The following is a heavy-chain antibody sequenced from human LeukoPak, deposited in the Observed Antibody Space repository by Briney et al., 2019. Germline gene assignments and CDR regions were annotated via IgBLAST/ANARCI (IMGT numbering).Heavy chain of an antibody. J-gene: IGHJ6*02. V-gene: IGHV4-39*07. Sequence: TSETLSLTCTVSGGSISSSSYYWGWIRQPPGKGLEWIGSIYYSGSTYYNPSLKSRVTISVDTSKNQFSLKLSSVTAADTAVYYCARAFSYYGSGSYDYYYGMDVWGQGTTVTVSS. CDR2: IYYSGST. CDR1: GGSISSSSYY. D-gene: IGHD3-10*01. CDR3: ARAFSYYGSGSYDYYYGMDV.